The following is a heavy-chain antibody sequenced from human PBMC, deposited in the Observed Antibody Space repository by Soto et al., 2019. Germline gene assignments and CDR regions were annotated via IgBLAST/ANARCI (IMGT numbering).Heavy chain of an antibody. Sequence: SETLSLTCAVYGGSFSGYYWSWIRQPPGKGLEWIGEINHSGSTNYNPSLKSRVTISVDTSKNQFSLKLSSVTAADTAVYYCARVYSRTTSAHNWFDPWGQGTLVTVSS. CDR2: INHSGST. V-gene: IGHV4-34*01. D-gene: IGHD1-7*01. J-gene: IGHJ5*02. CDR1: GGSFSGYY. CDR3: ARVYSRTTSAHNWFDP.